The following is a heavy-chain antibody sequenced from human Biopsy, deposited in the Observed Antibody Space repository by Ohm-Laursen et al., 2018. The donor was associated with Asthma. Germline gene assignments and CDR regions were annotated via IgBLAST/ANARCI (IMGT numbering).Heavy chain of an antibody. J-gene: IGHJ4*02. V-gene: IGHV1-46*01. CDR3: ALSQFDY. CDR2: INPPTGDT. CDR1: GYTFTSYY. Sequence: SVKVSCNASGYTFTSYYIHWVRQAPGQGLEWVGIINPPTGDTSYAQKFLGRVTVTRDTSTSTVYMELSSLRSEDTAVYYCALSQFDYWGQGTLLTVPS.